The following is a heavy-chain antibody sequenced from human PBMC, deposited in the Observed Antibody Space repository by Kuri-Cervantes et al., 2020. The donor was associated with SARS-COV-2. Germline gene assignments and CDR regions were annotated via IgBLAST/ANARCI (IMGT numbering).Heavy chain of an antibody. V-gene: IGHV1-18*01. CDR1: GYTFASYG. CDR2: ISSNNGNT. D-gene: IGHD1-26*01. CDR3: ARRVGEMKYYFDY. J-gene: IGHJ4*02. Sequence: ASVTVSCKASGYTFASYGIGWVRQAPGQGPEWMGRISSNNGNTNYAQNLQGRVTMTTDTYTTTAYLELRSLRSADTAVYYCARRVGEMKYYFDYWGQGTLVTVSS.